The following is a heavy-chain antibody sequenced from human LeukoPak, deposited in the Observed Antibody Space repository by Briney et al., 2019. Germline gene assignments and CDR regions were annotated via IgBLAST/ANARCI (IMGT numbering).Heavy chain of an antibody. Sequence: GRSLRLSCAASGFTFSSYAMNWARQAPGKGLEWVASINHNGNVNYYVDSVKGRFTISRDNAKNSLYLQMNSLRAEDTAVYYCARDAGLDYWGQGTLVTVSS. CDR2: INHNGNVN. V-gene: IGHV3-7*01. CDR3: ARDAGLDY. CDR1: GFTFSSYA. J-gene: IGHJ4*02.